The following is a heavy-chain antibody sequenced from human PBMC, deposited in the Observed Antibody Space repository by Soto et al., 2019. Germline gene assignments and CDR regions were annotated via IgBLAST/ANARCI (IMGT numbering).Heavy chain of an antibody. V-gene: IGHV5-51*01. CDR2: IYPGDSDT. CDR1: GYSFTSYW. Sequence: GESLKISCKGSGYSFTSYWIGWVRQMPGKGLEWMGIIYPGDSDTRYSPSFQGQVTISADKSISTAYLQWSSLKASDTAMYYCANWGKVEYSSSRDYYYYYGMDVWGQGTTVTVSS. CDR3: ANWGKVEYSSSRDYYYYYGMDV. J-gene: IGHJ6*02. D-gene: IGHD6-6*01.